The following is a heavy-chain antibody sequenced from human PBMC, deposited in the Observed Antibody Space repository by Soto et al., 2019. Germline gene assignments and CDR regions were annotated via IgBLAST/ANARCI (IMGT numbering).Heavy chain of an antibody. CDR2: ISGSGGST. D-gene: IGHD3-3*01. CDR3: AKDSDFWSGYYRNNWFDP. Sequence: GGSLRLSCAASGFTFSSYAMSWVRQAPGKGLEWVPAISGSGGSTYYADSVKGRFTISRDNSKNTLYLQMNSPRAEDTAVYYCAKDSDFWSGYYRNNWFDPWGQGTLVTVSS. J-gene: IGHJ5*02. CDR1: GFTFSSYA. V-gene: IGHV3-23*01.